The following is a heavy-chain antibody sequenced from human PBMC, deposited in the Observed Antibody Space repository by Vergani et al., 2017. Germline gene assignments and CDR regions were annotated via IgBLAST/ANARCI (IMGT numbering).Heavy chain of an antibody. V-gene: IGHV1-2*02. CDR1: EGTFTTYN. J-gene: IGHJ2*01. CDR3: ARGRTDL. Sequence: QVHLVQSGGEVKKPGSSVRVSCKASEGTFTTYNFNWVRQAPGQGLEWMGRIIPNSGGTNYAQKFQGRVTMTRDTSISTAYMELSRLRSDDTAVYYCARGRTDLWGRGTLVTVSS. CDR2: IIPNSGGT.